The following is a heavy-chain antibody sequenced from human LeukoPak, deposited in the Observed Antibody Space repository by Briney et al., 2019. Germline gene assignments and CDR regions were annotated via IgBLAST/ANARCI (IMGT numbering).Heavy chain of an antibody. Sequence: SETLSLTCTVSGGSISSSYFWGWIRQPPGKGLEWIGSIYYNDNTYYNPSLKSGVTISLDTSKNQFSLKLTSVTAADTAVYYCANDLGWIQLNLGRGQGTLVTVSS. CDR1: GGSISSSYF. D-gene: IGHD5-18*01. J-gene: IGHJ4*02. CDR2: IYYNDNT. CDR3: ANDLGWIQLNLG. V-gene: IGHV4-39*07.